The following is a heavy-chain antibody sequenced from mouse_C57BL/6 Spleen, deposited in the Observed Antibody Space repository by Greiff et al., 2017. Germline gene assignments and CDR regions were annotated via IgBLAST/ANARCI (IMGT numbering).Heavy chain of an antibody. J-gene: IGHJ2*01. CDR1: GYAFTNYW. V-gene: IGHV1-54*01. CDR2: IDPCSGGT. CDR3: ARSNDPLDY. Sequence: VQLQQPGAELVRPGTSVKVSCKASGYAFTNYWIEWVKQRPGQGLEWIGEIDPCSGGTNYNEKFKGKATLTVDKSSSTAYMQLRSLTSEDSAVSFCARSNDPLDYWGQGTTLTVSS.